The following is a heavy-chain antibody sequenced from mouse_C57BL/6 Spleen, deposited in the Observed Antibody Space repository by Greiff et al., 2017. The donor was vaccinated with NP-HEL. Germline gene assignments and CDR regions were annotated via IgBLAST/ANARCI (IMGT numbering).Heavy chain of an antibody. CDR3: ARFYYGYDGGYFDY. Sequence: EVQLVESGGGLVKPGGSLKLSCAASGFTFSSYAMSWVRQTPEKRLEWVATISDGGSYTYYPDNVKGRFTISRDNAKNNLYLQMSHLKSEDTAMYYCARFYYGYDGGYFDYWGQGTTLTVSS. CDR2: ISDGGSYT. V-gene: IGHV5-4*01. CDR1: GFTFSSYA. D-gene: IGHD2-2*01. J-gene: IGHJ2*01.